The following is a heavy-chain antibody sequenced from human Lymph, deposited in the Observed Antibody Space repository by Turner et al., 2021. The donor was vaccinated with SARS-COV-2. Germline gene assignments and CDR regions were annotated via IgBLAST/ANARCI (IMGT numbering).Heavy chain of an antibody. CDR3: ARVGPGGFDY. V-gene: IGHV1-46*01. CDR1: GYTFTSYY. CDR2: INPSGDST. D-gene: IGHD2-15*01. J-gene: IGHJ4*02. Sequence: QVQLVQSGVEVRKPGASVRVSCKASGYTFTSYYMHWVRQAPGQGLEWMGIINPSGDSTSYAQKFQGRVTMTRYTSTSTVYMELSSLRSEDTAVYYCARVGPGGFDYWGQGTPVTVSS.